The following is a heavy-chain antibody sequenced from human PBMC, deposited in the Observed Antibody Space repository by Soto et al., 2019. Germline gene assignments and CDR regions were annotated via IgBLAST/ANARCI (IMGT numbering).Heavy chain of an antibody. D-gene: IGHD2-15*01. CDR3: AKGGGTHIVVVVAAKDWFDP. J-gene: IGHJ5*02. Sequence: GASVKVSCKASGYTFTSYYIHWVRQAPGQGLEWMGIINPSGGSTSYAQKFQGRVTMTRDTSTSTVYMELSSLRSEDTAVYYCAKGGGTHIVVVVAAKDWFDPWGQGTLVTVSS. V-gene: IGHV1-46*03. CDR1: GYTFTSYY. CDR2: INPSGGST.